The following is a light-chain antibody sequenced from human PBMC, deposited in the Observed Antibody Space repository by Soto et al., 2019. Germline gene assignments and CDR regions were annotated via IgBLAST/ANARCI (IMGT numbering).Light chain of an antibody. Sequence: EIVLTQSPATLSLSPGERVTLSCRASQNVSTYLAWYQQKPGQAPRLLIYDASDRATGIPARFSGSGSGTDFTLTISVLEPADFAVYYCQQRTNWLTFGPGTKVDIK. V-gene: IGKV3-11*01. J-gene: IGKJ3*01. CDR3: QQRTNWLT. CDR1: QNVSTY. CDR2: DAS.